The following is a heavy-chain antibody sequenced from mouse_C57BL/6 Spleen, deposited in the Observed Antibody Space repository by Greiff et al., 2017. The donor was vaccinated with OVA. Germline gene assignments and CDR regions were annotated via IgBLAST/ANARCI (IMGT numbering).Heavy chain of an antibody. J-gene: IGHJ1*03. CDR1: GFSLTSYG. D-gene: IGHD2-4*01. CDR2: IWSGGST. Sequence: VQRVESGPGLVQPSQSLSITCTVSGFSLTSYGVHWVRQSPGKGLEWLGVIWSGGSTDYNAAFISRLSISKDNSKSQVFFKMNSLQADDTAIYYCARNYDYDGWYFDVWGTGTTVTVSS. V-gene: IGHV2-2*01. CDR3: ARNYDYDGWYFDV.